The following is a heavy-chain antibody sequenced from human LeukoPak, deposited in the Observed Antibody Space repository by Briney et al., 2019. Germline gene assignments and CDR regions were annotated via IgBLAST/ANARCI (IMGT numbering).Heavy chain of an antibody. V-gene: IGHV4-61*02. CDR3: ARDLIAAAGTY. Sequence: SQTLSLTCTVSGGSISSGSYYWSWIRQPAGKGLEWIGRIYTSGSTNYNPSLKSRVTISVDTSKNQFSLKLSSVTAADTAVYYCARDLIAAAGTYWGQGTLVTVSS. D-gene: IGHD6-13*01. CDR2: IYTSGST. CDR1: GGSISSGSYY. J-gene: IGHJ4*02.